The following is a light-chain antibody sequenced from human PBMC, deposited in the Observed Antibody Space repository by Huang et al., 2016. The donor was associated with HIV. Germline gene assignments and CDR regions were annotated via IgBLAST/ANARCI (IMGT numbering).Light chain of an antibody. CDR1: QSLNSNY. CDR2: AAF. Sequence: EIVLTQSPGTLSLSLGERVTLSCRASQSLNSNYLAWYQQKHGQPPRRLIYAAFSRATGVPDNFSGGGSGTNFTLTISRLEPEHFAIYYCQHYGNSPITFGQGTRLEIK. V-gene: IGKV3-20*01. CDR3: QHYGNSPIT. J-gene: IGKJ5*01.